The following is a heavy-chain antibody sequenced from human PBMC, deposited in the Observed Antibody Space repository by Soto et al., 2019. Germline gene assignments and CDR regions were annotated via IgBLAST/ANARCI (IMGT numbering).Heavy chain of an antibody. V-gene: IGHV3-23*01. Sequence: LRLSCAASGFTFSTYAMSWVRQAPGKGLEWVSAISGSGDSTYYADSVKGRFTISRDNAKNSLYLQMNSLRAEDTAVYYCLAVAGTYWGQGTLVTVSS. CDR1: GFTFSTYA. CDR3: LAVAGTY. D-gene: IGHD6-19*01. CDR2: ISGSGDST. J-gene: IGHJ4*02.